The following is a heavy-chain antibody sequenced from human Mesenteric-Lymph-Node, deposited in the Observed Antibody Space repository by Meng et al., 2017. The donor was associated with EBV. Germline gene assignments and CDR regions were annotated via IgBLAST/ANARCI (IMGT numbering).Heavy chain of an antibody. CDR2: INPSSGGT. V-gene: IGHV1-46*01. J-gene: IGHJ5*02. D-gene: IGHD5/OR15-5a*01. CDR1: GYTFTSNY. Sequence: QAQPVQSAAAVKKPGASVKVSCKASGYTFTSNYIHWVRQAPGQGPEWMGLINPSSGGTSYAQKFQGRVTMTRDTSTSTVYMEVISLRSDDTAVYYCTRVVYREFDPWGQGTLVTVSS. CDR3: TRVVYREFDP.